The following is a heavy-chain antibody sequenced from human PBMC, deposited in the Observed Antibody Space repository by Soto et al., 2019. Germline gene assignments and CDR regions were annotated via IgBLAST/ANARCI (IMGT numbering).Heavy chain of an antibody. Sequence: QVQLQESGPGLVKPSETLSLTCTVSGGSISSYYWSWIRQPPGKGLEWIGYIYYSGITNYNPSRKSRVTLTVGTAQSQFSLKLSSVTAADTAVYYCARRYGGTFDYWGQGTLVTVSS. CDR2: IYYSGIT. V-gene: IGHV4-59*08. D-gene: IGHD2-15*01. CDR3: ARRYGGTFDY. CDR1: GGSISSYY. J-gene: IGHJ4*02.